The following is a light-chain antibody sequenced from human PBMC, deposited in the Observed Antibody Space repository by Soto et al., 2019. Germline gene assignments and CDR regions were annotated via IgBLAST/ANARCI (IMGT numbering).Light chain of an antibody. Sequence: QSVLTQPASVSGSPGQSITISCTGTSNDVGSYDYVSWYQQHPGKAPKLMIYDVFNRPSGVSSRFSGSKSGNTASLTISGLQADDEAAYYCRSYTTSSTVVFGGGTKLTVL. CDR3: RSYTTSSTVV. CDR1: SNDVGSYDY. J-gene: IGLJ2*01. V-gene: IGLV2-14*03. CDR2: DVF.